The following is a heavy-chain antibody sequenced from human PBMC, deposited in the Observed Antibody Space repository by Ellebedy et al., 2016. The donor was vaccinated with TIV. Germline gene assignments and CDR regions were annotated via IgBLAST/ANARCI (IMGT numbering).Heavy chain of an antibody. CDR2: INSDGSSA. D-gene: IGHD3-10*01. CDR3: AGAGPHFYYCMDV. V-gene: IGHV3-74*01. Sequence: GGSLRLSXGASGFTFSSYWMHWVRQAPGKGLEWVSRINSDGSSANYADSVEGRFTISRDNAKNTLYLQMNSLRAEDTGVYYCAGAGPHFYYCMDVWGKGTTVTVSS. CDR1: GFTFSSYW. J-gene: IGHJ6*03.